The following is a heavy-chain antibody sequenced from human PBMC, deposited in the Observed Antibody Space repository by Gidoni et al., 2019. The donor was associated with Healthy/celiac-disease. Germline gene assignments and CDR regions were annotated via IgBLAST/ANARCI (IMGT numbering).Heavy chain of an antibody. CDR3: ARAVSGWYSYFDY. J-gene: IGHJ4*02. CDR1: GFTFSSYA. Sequence: QVQLVESGGGVVQPGRSLRLSCAASGFTFSSYAINWVRQAPGKGLEWVAVISYDGSNKYYADSVKGRFTISRDNSKNTLYLQMNSLRAEDTAVYYCARAVSGWYSYFDYWGQGTLVTVSS. V-gene: IGHV3-30-3*01. D-gene: IGHD6-19*01. CDR2: ISYDGSNK.